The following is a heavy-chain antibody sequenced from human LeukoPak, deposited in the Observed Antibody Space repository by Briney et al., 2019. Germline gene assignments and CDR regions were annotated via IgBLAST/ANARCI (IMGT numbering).Heavy chain of an antibody. Sequence: GGSLRLSCAASGFTFSSYAMSWVRQAPGKGLEWVSAISGCGGSTYYADSVKGRFTISRDNSKNTLYLQMNSLRAEDTAVYYCANDDIVVVVAATHPRDFDYWGQGTLVTVSS. CDR2: ISGCGGST. J-gene: IGHJ4*02. CDR3: ANDDIVVVVAATHPRDFDY. CDR1: GFTFSSYA. V-gene: IGHV3-23*01. D-gene: IGHD2-15*01.